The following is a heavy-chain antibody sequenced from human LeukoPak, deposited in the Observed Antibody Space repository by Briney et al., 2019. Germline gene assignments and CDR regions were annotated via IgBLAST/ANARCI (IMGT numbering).Heavy chain of an antibody. D-gene: IGHD3-10*01. CDR3: ARGVTYFFDY. Sequence: PSETLSLTCAVYGGSFSGYYWSWIRQPPGKGLEWIGEINHSGSTNYNPSLKSRVTISVDTSKNQFSLKLSSVTAADTAVYYCARGVTYFFDYWGQGTLVTVSS. CDR2: INHSGST. J-gene: IGHJ4*02. CDR1: GGSFSGYY. V-gene: IGHV4-34*01.